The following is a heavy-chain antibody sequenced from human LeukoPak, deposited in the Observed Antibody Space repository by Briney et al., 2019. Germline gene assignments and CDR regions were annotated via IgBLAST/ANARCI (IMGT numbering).Heavy chain of an antibody. CDR3: ASASSGWYPFFDY. CDR1: GGSITRGYYY. CDR2: IYTGGST. D-gene: IGHD6-19*01. Sequence: SETLSLTCTVSGGSITRGYYYWTWIRQPAGKGLEWIGRIYTGGSTNYNPSLKSRVTISIDTSKNQFSLKLSSVTAADTAVYYCASASSGWYPFFDYWGQGTLVTVSS. V-gene: IGHV4-61*02. J-gene: IGHJ4*02.